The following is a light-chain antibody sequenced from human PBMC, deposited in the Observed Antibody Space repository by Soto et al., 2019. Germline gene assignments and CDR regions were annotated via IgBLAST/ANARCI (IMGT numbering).Light chain of an antibody. J-gene: IGLJ1*01. CDR1: SSDVGGYNY. CDR3: CSYAGSYTYV. Sequence: QSVLTQLRSVSGSPGQSVTISCTGTSSDVGGYNYVSWYQHHPGKAPKVMIYDVSKRPSGVPDRFSGSKSGNTASLTISGLQAEDEADYYCCSYAGSYTYVFGTGTKVTVL. CDR2: DVS. V-gene: IGLV2-11*01.